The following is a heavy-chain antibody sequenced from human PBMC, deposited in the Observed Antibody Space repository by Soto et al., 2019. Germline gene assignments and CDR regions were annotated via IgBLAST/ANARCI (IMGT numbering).Heavy chain of an antibody. CDR1: GGSFSGYY. J-gene: IGHJ4*02. CDR3: ARGKRRLLWFGELQYFDY. CDR2: INHSGST. V-gene: IGHV4-34*01. D-gene: IGHD3-10*01. Sequence: TLSLTCTGSGGSFSGYYWSWIRQPPGKGLEWIGEINHSGSTNYNPSLKSRVTISVDTSKNQFSLKLSSVTAADTAVYYCARGKRRLLWFGELQYFDYWGQGTLVTVSS.